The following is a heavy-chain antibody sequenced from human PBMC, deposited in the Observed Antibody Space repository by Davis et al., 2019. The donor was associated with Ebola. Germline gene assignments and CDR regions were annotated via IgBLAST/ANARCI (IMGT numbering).Heavy chain of an antibody. D-gene: IGHD3-22*01. CDR3: ARLSNYYYDSSGYPGAFDI. CDR1: GYTFTSYA. V-gene: IGHV1-3*01. CDR2: ISAYNGNT. Sequence: ASVKVSCKASGYTFTSYAMHWVRQAPGQRLEWMGWISAYNGNTNYAQKLQGRVTITRDTSTSTVYMELSSLRSEDTAVYYCARLSNYYYDSSGYPGAFDIWGQGTMVTVSS. J-gene: IGHJ3*02.